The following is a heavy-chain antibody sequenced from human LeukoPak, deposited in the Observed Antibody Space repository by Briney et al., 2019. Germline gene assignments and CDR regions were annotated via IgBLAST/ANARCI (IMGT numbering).Heavy chain of an antibody. CDR1: GGSINSDS. J-gene: IGHJ5*02. CDR2: ILHGGGT. V-gene: IGHV4-30-2*01. D-gene: IGHD2-2*01. CDR3: ARPLFRGSSSWKGWFDP. Sequence: PSQTLSLTCAVSGGSINSDSWSWIRQPPGKGLEWVGYILHGGGTYSNPSLKSRVTISVDRSKNQSSLKLTSVTAADTAVYYCARPLFRGSSSWKGWFDPWGQGTLVTVSS.